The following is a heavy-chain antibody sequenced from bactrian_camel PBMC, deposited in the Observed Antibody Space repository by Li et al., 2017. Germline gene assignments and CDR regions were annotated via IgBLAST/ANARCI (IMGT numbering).Heavy chain of an antibody. CDR1: GFTLNDHD. CDR2: LSTDGST. V-gene: IGHV3S53*01. D-gene: IGHD7*01. Sequence: VQLVESGGGSVEAGGSLRLSCTASGFTLNDHDMGWYRQVPGNECELISTLSTDGSTYYGDSVKGRFTISRESGKNTVYLQMDSLDMRDTAIYYCAARAGICIRDDHWSRMKYKGQGTQVTVS. J-gene: IGHJ4*01.